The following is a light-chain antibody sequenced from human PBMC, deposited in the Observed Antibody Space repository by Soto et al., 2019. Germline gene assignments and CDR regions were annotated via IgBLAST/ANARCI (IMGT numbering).Light chain of an antibody. Sequence: DFRMTQSPSTLSASVGDRVTLSCRASQSISRWLAWHQQKPGRAPKLLIYDVSSLKSGVPSRFSGSGSGTEFTLTISSLQPDDFATYYCQQYNSYSITFGQGTRLDIK. J-gene: IGKJ5*01. V-gene: IGKV1-5*01. CDR2: DVS. CDR3: QQYNSYSIT. CDR1: QSISRW.